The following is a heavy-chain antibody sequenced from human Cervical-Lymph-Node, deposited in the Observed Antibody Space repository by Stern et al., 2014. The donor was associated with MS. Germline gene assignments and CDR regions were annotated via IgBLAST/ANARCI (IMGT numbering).Heavy chain of an antibody. CDR3: ARSSSPSPYYYYGMDV. V-gene: IGHV3-33*01. Sequence: QVQLGQSGGGVVQPGRSLRLSCAASGFTFSSYGMHWVRQAPGKGLEWVAVIWYDGSNKYYADSVKGRFTISRDNSKNTLYLQMNSLRAEDTAVYCARSSSPSPYYYYGMDVWGQGTTVTVSS. J-gene: IGHJ6*02. CDR2: IWYDGSNK. CDR1: GFTFSSYG. D-gene: IGHD6-13*01.